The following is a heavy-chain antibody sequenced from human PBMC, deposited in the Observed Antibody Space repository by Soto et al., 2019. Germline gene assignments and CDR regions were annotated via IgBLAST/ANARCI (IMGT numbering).Heavy chain of an antibody. CDR3: ARDYGDYPLWPDY. Sequence: GGSLRLSCEASGFSVSSNYMSWVRQAPGKGLEWVAVIYSSGTIYYADSVKGRFTISRDNSKNTLYLQMNSLRAEDTAVYYCARDYGDYPLWPDYWGQGTLVTVSS. CDR2: IYSSGTI. D-gene: IGHD4-17*01. CDR1: GFSVSSNY. V-gene: IGHV3-66*03. J-gene: IGHJ4*02.